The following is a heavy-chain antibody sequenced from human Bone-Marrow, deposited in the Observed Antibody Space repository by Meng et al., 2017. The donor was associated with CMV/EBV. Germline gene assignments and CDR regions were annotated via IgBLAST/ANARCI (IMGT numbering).Heavy chain of an antibody. CDR3: ARWQGDYHSSAYYYLDY. CDR2: IYYSGST. CDR1: GGSVTNYW. V-gene: IGHV4-59*02. Sequence: SETLSLTCTVSGGSVTNYWWSWIRQPPAKGLEWIGNIYYSGSTYYNPSLKRRVTISIDTSKNQFSLRLDSVTTADTAVYFCARWQGDYHSSAYYYLDYWGQGTLVTVSS. D-gene: IGHD3-22*01. J-gene: IGHJ4*02.